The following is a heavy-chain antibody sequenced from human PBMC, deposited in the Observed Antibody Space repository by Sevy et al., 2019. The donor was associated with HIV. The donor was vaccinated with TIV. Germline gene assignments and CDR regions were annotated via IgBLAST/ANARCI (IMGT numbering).Heavy chain of an antibody. CDR1: GFTFSSYG. CDR3: ARDDSSGYYYFDY. CDR2: IWYDGSNK. Sequence: GGSLRLSCAASGFTFSSYGMHWVRQAPGKGLEWVAVIWYDGSNKYYADSVKGRFTISRDNSKNTLYLQMNSLRAEYTAVYYCARDDSSGYYYFDYWGQGTLVTVSS. V-gene: IGHV3-33*01. D-gene: IGHD3-22*01. J-gene: IGHJ4*02.